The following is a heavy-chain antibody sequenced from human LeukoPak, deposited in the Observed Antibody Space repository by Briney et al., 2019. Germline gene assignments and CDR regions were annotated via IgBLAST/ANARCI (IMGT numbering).Heavy chain of an antibody. Sequence: GRSLRLSCAASGFTFSSYGMHWVRQAPGKGLEWVAVISYDGSNKYYADSVKGRFTISRDNSKNTLYLQMNSLRAEDTAVYYCAKTAPYSSSPSYYYYYGMGVWGQGTTVTVSS. CDR1: GFTFSSYG. D-gene: IGHD3-22*01. J-gene: IGHJ6*02. CDR3: AKTAPYSSSPSYYYYYGMGV. V-gene: IGHV3-30*18. CDR2: ISYDGSNK.